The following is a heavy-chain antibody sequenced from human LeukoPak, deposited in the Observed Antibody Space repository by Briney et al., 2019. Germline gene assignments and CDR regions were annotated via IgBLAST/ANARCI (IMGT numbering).Heavy chain of an antibody. CDR2: INAGNGNT. CDR3: ATGIAAAGTIYYYYYYMDV. V-gene: IGHV1-3*03. J-gene: IGHJ6*03. CDR1: GYTFTSYA. Sequence: GASVRVSCKASGYTFTSYAMHWVRQAPGQRLEWMGWINAGNGNTKYSQEFQGRVTITRDTSASTAYMELSSLRSEDTAVYYCATGIAAAGTIYYYYYYMDVWGKGTTVTVSS. D-gene: IGHD6-13*01.